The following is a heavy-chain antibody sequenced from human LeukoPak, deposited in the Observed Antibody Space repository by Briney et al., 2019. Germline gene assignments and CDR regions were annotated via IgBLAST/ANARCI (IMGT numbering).Heavy chain of an antibody. CDR2: ISGSGGST. CDR3: AELGYYDSRSPFDY. V-gene: IGHV3-23*01. Sequence: PGGSLRLSCAASGFTFSSYAMSWVRQAPGKGLEWVSAISGSGGSTYYADSVKGRFTISRDNSKNTQYLQMNSLRAEDTAVYYCAELGYYDSRSPFDYWGQGTLVTVSS. J-gene: IGHJ4*02. CDR1: GFTFSSYA. D-gene: IGHD3-22*01.